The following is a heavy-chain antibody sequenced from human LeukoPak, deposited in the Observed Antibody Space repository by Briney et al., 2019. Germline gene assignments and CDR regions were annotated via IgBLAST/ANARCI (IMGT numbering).Heavy chain of an antibody. J-gene: IGHJ6*03. CDR2: IYTSGST. Sequence: PSETLSLTCTVSGGSISSYYWSWIRQPAGKGLEWIGRIYTSGSTNYNPSLKSRVTMSVDTSKNQFSLKLSSVTAADTAVYYCARDLLVRANYYDSSGYYLCYYYMDVWGKGTTVTVSS. CDR3: ARDLLVRANYYDSSGYYLCYYYMDV. D-gene: IGHD3-22*01. CDR1: GGSISSYY. V-gene: IGHV4-4*07.